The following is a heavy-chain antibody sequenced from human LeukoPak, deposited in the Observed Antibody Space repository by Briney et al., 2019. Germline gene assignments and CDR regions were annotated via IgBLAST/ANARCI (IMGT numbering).Heavy chain of an antibody. J-gene: IGHJ4*02. V-gene: IGHV1-46*01. CDR2: ITPNTGDT. Sequence: ASVKVSCKASGSTFCSFYLHWVRQAPGQGLEWMGIITPNTGDTTYAPKFQDRLIMTRDRSTSTVYMELHSLRSEDTAVYYCARSRNYYRVYFDNWGQGTLVPVSS. CDR3: ARSRNYYRVYFDN. D-gene: IGHD3-10*01. CDR1: GSTFCSFY.